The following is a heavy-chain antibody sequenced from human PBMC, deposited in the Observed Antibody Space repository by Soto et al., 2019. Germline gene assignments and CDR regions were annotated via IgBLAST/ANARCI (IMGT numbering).Heavy chain of an antibody. V-gene: IGHV4-34*01. J-gene: IGHJ6*02. CDR3: ARKNPYYYYGMDV. Sequence: KTSETLSLTCAVYGGSFSGYYWSWIRQPPGKGLEWIGEINHSGSTNYNPSLKSRVTISVDTSKNQSSLKLSSVTAADTAVYYCARKNPYYYYGMDVWGQGTTVTVSS. CDR2: INHSGST. CDR1: GGSFSGYY.